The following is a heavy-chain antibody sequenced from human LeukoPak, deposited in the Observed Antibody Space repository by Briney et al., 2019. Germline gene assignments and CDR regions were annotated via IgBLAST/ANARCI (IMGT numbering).Heavy chain of an antibody. CDR1: GFTFSSYA. CDR3: AKKVEVGATSPYSDFQD. V-gene: IGHV3-23*01. D-gene: IGHD1-26*01. CDR2: ISGSGVTT. Sequence: TGGSLRLSCVASGFTFSSYAMSWVRQAPGKGLEWVSAISGSGVTTHYAGSVKGRFSISRDNSKNTLYLQMNSLRAEDTALYYCAKKVEVGATSPYSDFQDWGQGTLVTVSS. J-gene: IGHJ1*01.